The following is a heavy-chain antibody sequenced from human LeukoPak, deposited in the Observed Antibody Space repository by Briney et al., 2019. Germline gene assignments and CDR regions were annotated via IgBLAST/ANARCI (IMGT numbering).Heavy chain of an antibody. CDR1: AYTFTRSG. Sequence: AAVTGSCTASAYTFTRSGISWVRQAPGQGREWMGWISAYNSNTNNAQKLQGRVTMTTDTSTSTAYMELMSLRSDDTAVYYCARDQVRYDFWSGLDYWGQGTLVTVSS. V-gene: IGHV1-18*01. CDR3: ARDQVRYDFWSGLDY. D-gene: IGHD3-3*01. CDR2: ISAYNSNT. J-gene: IGHJ4*02.